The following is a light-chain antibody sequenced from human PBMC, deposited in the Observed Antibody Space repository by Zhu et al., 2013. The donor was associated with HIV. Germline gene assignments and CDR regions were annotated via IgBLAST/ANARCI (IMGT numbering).Light chain of an antibody. Sequence: SYELTQPPSVSVSPGQTASITCSGDKLGDKYASWYQQKPGQSPVLVIYRDTKRPSGIPERFSGSNSGNTATLTISGTQALDEADYYCQAWDSSTYVFGTGTKVTVL. CDR1: KLGDKY. J-gene: IGLJ1*01. V-gene: IGLV3-1*01. CDR2: RDT. CDR3: QAWDSSTYV.